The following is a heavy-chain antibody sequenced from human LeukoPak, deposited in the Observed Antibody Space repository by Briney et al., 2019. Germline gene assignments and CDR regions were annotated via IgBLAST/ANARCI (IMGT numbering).Heavy chain of an antibody. CDR3: ARDYRHDYGDYFDY. CDR2: ISHDGSNK. D-gene: IGHD4-17*01. J-gene: IGHJ4*02. CDR1: GFTFSSYA. Sequence: GGSLRLSCAASGFTFSSYAMHWVRQAPGKGLEWVAVISHDGSNKYYADSVKGRFTISRDNSKNTLYLQMNSLRAEDTAVYYCARDYRHDYGDYFDYWGQGTLVTVSS. V-gene: IGHV3-30-3*01.